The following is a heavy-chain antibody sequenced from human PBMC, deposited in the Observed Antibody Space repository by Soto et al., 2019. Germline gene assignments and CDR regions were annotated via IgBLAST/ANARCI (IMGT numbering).Heavy chain of an antibody. Sequence: ASVKVSCKASGYTFTSYGISWVRQAPGQGLEWMGWISAYNGNTNYAQKLQGRVTMTTDTSTSTAYMELRSLRSDDTAVYYCARAVIVATMMNYYYYYMDVWGKGTTVTVSS. V-gene: IGHV1-18*01. CDR1: GYTFTSYG. CDR2: ISAYNGNT. J-gene: IGHJ6*03. D-gene: IGHD5-12*01. CDR3: ARAVIVATMMNYYYYYMDV.